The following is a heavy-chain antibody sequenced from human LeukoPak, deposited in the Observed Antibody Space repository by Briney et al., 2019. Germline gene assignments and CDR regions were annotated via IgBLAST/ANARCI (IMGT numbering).Heavy chain of an antibody. D-gene: IGHD3-16*01. CDR1: GFTFSHFA. Sequence: GGSLRLSCAASGFTFSHFAMTWVRQAPGKGLGWVSTIGSPGQEYYADSVKGRLAISRDNSENTLFLQMNSLRVEDTAIYYCAKDSYDHNGIFDALDIWGQGTMVTVSS. CDR2: IGSPGQE. V-gene: IGHV3-23*01. CDR3: AKDSYDHNGIFDALDI. J-gene: IGHJ3*02.